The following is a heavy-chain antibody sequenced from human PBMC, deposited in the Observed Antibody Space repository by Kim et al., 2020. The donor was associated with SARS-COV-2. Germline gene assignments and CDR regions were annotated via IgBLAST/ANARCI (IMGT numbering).Heavy chain of an antibody. CDR2: IIPIFGTA. J-gene: IGHJ4*02. V-gene: IGHV1-69*13. Sequence: SVKVSCKASGGTFSSYAISWVRQAPGQGLEWMGGIIPIFGTANYAQKFQGRVTITADESTSTAYMELSSLRSEDTAVYYCARDRYYGSGSYYNTNFDYWGQGTLVTVSS. CDR3: ARDRYYGSGSYYNTNFDY. CDR1: GGTFSSYA. D-gene: IGHD3-10*01.